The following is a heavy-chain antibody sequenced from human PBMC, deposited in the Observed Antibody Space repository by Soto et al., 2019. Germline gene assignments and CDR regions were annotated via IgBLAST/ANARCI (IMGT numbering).Heavy chain of an antibody. V-gene: IGHV3-9*01. J-gene: IGHJ1*01. CDR1: GFTFDDYA. CDR3: VKDESINWYSGHFRH. Sequence: LRLSCAASGFTFDDYAMHWVRQVPGKGLEWVSGINWNSGSIGYGDSVKGRFAISRDNAKNSLHLQMNSLSAEDTAFYYCVKDESINWYSGHFRHWGQGTLVTVPS. CDR2: INWNSGSI. D-gene: IGHD6-13*01.